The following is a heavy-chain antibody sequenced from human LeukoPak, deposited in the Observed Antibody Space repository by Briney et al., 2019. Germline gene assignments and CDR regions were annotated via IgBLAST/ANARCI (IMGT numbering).Heavy chain of an antibody. CDR2: INHSGST. V-gene: IGHV4-34*01. D-gene: IGHD3-10*01. Sequence: SETLSLTCAVYGGSFSGYYWSWIRQPPGKGLEWIGEINHSGSTNYNPSLKSRVTMSVDTSKNQFSLKLSSVTAADTAVYYCARDGGSGSYYPNWFDPWGQGTLVTVSS. CDR1: GGSFSGYY. CDR3: ARDGGSGSYYPNWFDP. J-gene: IGHJ5*02.